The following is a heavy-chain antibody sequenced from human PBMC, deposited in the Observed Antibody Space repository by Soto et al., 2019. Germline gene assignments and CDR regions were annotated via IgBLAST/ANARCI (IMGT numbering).Heavy chain of an antibody. CDR1: GYTFTSYA. D-gene: IGHD3-10*01. V-gene: IGHV1-3*01. CDR2: INAGNGNT. J-gene: IGHJ6*02. CDR3: AREVVVRGVDGMGV. Sequence: ASVKVSCKASGYTFTSYAMHWVRQAPGKRLEWMGWINAGNGNTKYSQKFPGRVTITRDTSASTAYMELRSLRSEDTAVYYCAREVVVRGVDGMGVWGQGTTVTVSS.